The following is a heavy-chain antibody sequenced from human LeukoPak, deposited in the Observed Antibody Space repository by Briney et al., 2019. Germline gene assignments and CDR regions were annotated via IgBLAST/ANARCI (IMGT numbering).Heavy chain of an antibody. J-gene: IGHJ4*02. CDR2: INPNSGGT. CDR3: ARDYLASSGYSAWGY. D-gene: IGHD3-22*01. Sequence: ASVKVSCKASGYTFTGYYMHWVRQAPGQGLEWMGWINPNSGGTNYAQKFQGRVTMTRDTSISTASLELSSLTSDDTAVYYCARDYLASSGYSAWGYWGQGTLVTVSS. V-gene: IGHV1-2*02. CDR1: GYTFTGYY.